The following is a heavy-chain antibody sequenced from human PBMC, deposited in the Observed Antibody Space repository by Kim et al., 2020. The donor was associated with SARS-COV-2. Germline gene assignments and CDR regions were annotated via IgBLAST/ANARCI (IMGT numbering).Heavy chain of an antibody. CDR2: INPSGGST. CDR1: GYTFTSYY. J-gene: IGHJ2*01. V-gene: IGHV1-46*01. D-gene: IGHD2-21*02. Sequence: ASVKVSCKASGYTFTSYYMHWVRQAPGQGLEWMGIINPSGGSTSYAQKFQGRVTMTRDTSTSTVYMELSSLRSEDTAVYYCARVVVVTAGYWYFDLWGRGTLVTVSS. CDR3: ARVVVVTAGYWYFDL.